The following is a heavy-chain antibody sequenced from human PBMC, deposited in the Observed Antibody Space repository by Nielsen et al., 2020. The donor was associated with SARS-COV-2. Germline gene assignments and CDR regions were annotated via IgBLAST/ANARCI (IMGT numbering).Heavy chain of an antibody. D-gene: IGHD3-22*01. CDR2: IWYDGSNK. CDR3: AKCGKGYDSSGYYSHFDY. V-gene: IGHV3-33*06. Sequence: WIRQPPGKGLEWVAVIWYDGSNKYYADSVKGRFTISRDNSKNTLYLQMNSLRAEDTAVYYCAKCGKGYDSSGYYSHFDYWGQGTLVTVSS. J-gene: IGHJ4*02.